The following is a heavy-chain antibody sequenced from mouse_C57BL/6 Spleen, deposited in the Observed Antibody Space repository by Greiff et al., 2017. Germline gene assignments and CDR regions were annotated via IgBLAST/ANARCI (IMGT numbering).Heavy chain of an antibody. CDR3: AREGTTVVARDFDY. D-gene: IGHD1-1*01. J-gene: IGHJ2*01. Sequence: QVQLQQSGAELVKPGASVKISCKASGYAFSSYWMNWVKQRPGKGLEWIGQIYPGDGDTNYNGKFKGKATLTADKSSSTAYMQLSSLTSEDSAVYFCAREGTTVVARDFDYWGQGTTLTVSS. V-gene: IGHV1-80*01. CDR1: GYAFSSYW. CDR2: IYPGDGDT.